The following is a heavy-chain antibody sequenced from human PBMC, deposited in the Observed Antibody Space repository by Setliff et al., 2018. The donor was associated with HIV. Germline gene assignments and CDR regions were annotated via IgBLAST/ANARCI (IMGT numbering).Heavy chain of an antibody. CDR1: GGSFPAYY. D-gene: IGHD4-4*01. CDR3: TRGGSMTTLTT. V-gene: IGHV4-34*01. CDR2: INYSGDT. J-gene: IGHJ4*02. Sequence: PSETLSLTCAVYGGSFPAYYWSWVRQPPGKGLEWIGEINYSGDTTYNPSLKSRVSISVDTSKNQFSLRLSSVTAADTAVYYCTRGGSMTTLTTWGQGTLVTVSS.